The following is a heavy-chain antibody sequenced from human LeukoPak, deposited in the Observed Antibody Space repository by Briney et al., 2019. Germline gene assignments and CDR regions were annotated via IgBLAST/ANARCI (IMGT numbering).Heavy chain of an antibody. J-gene: IGHJ4*02. D-gene: IGHD7-27*01. CDR1: GGTFSSYA. CDR2: ISAYNGNT. V-gene: IGHV1-18*01. Sequence: ASVKVSCKASGGTFSSYAISWVRQAPGQGLEWMGWISAYNGNTNYAQKLQGRVTMTTDTSTSTAYMELRSLRSDDTAVYYCARVGSNWGLKYFDYWGQGTLVTVSS. CDR3: ARVGSNWGLKYFDY.